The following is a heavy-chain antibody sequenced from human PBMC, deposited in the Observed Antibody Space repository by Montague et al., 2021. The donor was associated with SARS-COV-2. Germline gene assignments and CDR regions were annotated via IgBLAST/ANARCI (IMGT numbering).Heavy chain of an antibody. V-gene: IGHV6-1*01. CDR2: TYYRSKWHS. J-gene: IGHJ4*02. CDR1: GDSVSSHSVA. CDR3: VRYSGWFYFDF. Sequence: CAISGDSVSSHSVAWSWNRQSPSRGLEWLGRTYYRSKWHSDYAPSVRGRLTVNPDASKNEFSLELNYVTPEDTTVYYCVRYSGWFYFDFWGQGTLVTVSS. D-gene: IGHD6-19*01.